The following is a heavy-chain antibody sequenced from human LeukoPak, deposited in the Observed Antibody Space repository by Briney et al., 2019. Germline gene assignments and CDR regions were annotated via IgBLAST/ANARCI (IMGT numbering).Heavy chain of an antibody. CDR2: ISSSSSDI. Sequence: PRGFRRLSLTGSGFTFSSYTVNLGGQAAGKRLEWVSLISSSSSDIYYADSVKGRFTISRDNANNSLYLQMSSLRADDTAVYYCARVCYGGSLDYWGQGTLVSVSS. D-gene: IGHD4-23*01. CDR3: ARVCYGGSLDY. CDR1: GFTFSSYT. V-gene: IGHV3-21*01. J-gene: IGHJ4*02.